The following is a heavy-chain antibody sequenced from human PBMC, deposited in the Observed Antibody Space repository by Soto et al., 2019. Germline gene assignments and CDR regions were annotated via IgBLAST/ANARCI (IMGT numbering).Heavy chain of an antibody. CDR3: ARQLGYCSGGSCYFDY. V-gene: IGHV5-51*01. Sequence: PGESLKISCKGSGYSFTSYWIGWVRQVPGKGLEWMGIIYPGDSDTRYSPSFQGQVTISADKSISTAYLQWSSLKASDTAMYYCARQLGYCSGGSCYFDYWGQGTLVTVSS. CDR2: IYPGDSDT. CDR1: GYSFTSYW. D-gene: IGHD2-15*01. J-gene: IGHJ4*02.